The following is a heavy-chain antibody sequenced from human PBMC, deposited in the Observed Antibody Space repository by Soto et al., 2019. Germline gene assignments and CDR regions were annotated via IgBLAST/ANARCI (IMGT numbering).Heavy chain of an antibody. D-gene: IGHD6-25*01. J-gene: IGHJ6*03. CDR1: GFTFSDYY. V-gene: IGHV3-11*01. CDR2: ISSSGSTI. Sequence: GGSLRLSCAASGFTFSDYYMSWIRQAPGKGLEWVSYISSSGSTIYYADSVKGRFTISRDNAKNSLYLQMNSLRAEDTAVYYCARELSAANYYYYMDVWGKGTTVTVSS. CDR3: ARELSAANYYYYMDV.